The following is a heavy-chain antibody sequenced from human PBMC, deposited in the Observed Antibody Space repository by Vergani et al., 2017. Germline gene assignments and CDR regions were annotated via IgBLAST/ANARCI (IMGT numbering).Heavy chain of an antibody. V-gene: IGHV3-48*01. Sequence: EVQLVESGGGLVQPGGSLRLSCAASGFTFSYYSMHWVRQAPGKGLEWVSYISGSSTTLYYADSVKGRFTISRDNAKNSLYLRMNSLRAEDTAVYYCARGGFGARPEHTPRYYYGMDVWGQGTTVTVSS. D-gene: IGHD6-6*01. CDR3: ARGGFGARPEHTPRYYYGMDV. J-gene: IGHJ6*02. CDR2: ISGSSTTL. CDR1: GFTFSYYS.